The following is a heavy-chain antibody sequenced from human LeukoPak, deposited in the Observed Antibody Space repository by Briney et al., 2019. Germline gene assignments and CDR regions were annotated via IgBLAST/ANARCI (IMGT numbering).Heavy chain of an antibody. CDR2: ISACGGNT. Sequence: GGSLKLSCEASGFTFSSYAMSWVRQAPGKGLEWVSAISACGGNTYLADSVKGRFTIPKDNSKNTLHLQMNSLRAEDTAVSYCAKDPPLHAVAGTNGYWGQGTLVTVSS. CDR3: AKDPPLHAVAGTNGY. CDR1: GFTFSSYA. D-gene: IGHD6-19*01. J-gene: IGHJ4*02. V-gene: IGHV3-23*01.